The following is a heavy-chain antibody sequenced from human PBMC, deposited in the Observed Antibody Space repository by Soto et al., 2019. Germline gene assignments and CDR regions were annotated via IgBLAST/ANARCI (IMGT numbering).Heavy chain of an antibody. CDR2: LYYSGRN. V-gene: IGHV4-30-4*01. D-gene: IGHD5-18*01. Sequence: QVQLQESGPGLVKPSQTLSLSCAVSGGSISSDDNYWSWIRQPPGKGLEWIGNLYYSGRNYYNPSLKSRVTISVDTSKNQFSLKLSSVTAADTAVYYCARGVDSTMGDWGQGTMVTVSS. CDR3: ARGVDSTMGD. J-gene: IGHJ3*01. CDR1: GGSISSDDNY.